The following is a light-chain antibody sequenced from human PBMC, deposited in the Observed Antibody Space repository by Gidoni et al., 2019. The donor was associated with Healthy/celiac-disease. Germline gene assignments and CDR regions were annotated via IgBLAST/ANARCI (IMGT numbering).Light chain of an antibody. J-gene: IGLJ3*02. Sequence: QSALTQPASVSGSPGQSTTISRTGTSSDVGSYNLVSWYQQPPGKAPNLMIYEVSKRPSGVSNRFSGSKSGNTASLTISGLQAEDEADYYCCSYAGSSTWVFGGGTKLTVL. CDR1: SSDVGSYNL. V-gene: IGLV2-23*02. CDR3: CSYAGSSTWV. CDR2: EVS.